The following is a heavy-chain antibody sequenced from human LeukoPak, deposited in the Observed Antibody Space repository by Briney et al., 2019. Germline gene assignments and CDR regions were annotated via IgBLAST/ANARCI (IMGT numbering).Heavy chain of an antibody. D-gene: IGHD1-14*01. V-gene: IGHV1-18*01. CDR2: ISAYNGNT. Sequence: GASVKVSCKASGYTFTSYGISWVRQAPGQGLEWMGWISAYNGNTNYAQKLQGRVTMTTDTSTSTAYMELRSLRSDDTAVYYCARDRHRVPHGRDPFDYWGQGTLVTVSS. J-gene: IGHJ4*02. CDR1: GYTFTSYG. CDR3: ARDRHRVPHGRDPFDY.